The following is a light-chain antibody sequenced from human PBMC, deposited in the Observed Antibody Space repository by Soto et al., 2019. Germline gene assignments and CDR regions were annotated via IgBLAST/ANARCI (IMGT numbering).Light chain of an antibody. Sequence: QSALTHPASVSGSPGQSITISCTGTSSDIGAYNYVSWYQHHPGKAPKLMIYEVSNRPSGVSSRFSGSKSGNTASLTISGLQAEDEADYYCCSYASNNRGVFGDGTKVTVL. CDR3: CSYASNNRGV. CDR2: EVS. CDR1: SSDIGAYNY. V-gene: IGLV2-14*01. J-gene: IGLJ1*01.